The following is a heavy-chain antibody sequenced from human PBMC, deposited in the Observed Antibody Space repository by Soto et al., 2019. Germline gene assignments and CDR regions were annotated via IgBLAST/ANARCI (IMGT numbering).Heavy chain of an antibody. J-gene: IGHJ4*02. D-gene: IGHD5-12*01. CDR2: INSGGSA. CDR1: GGSIRGSDYY. V-gene: IGHV4-39*07. Sequence: LSETLSLTCTVSGGSIRGSDYYWGWIRQPPGEGLEWIGNINSGGSAYYYPSLRNRVTISVDTSNNQFSLKLSSVTAADTAVYYCARAYGGYADYWGQGALVTVSS. CDR3: ARAYGGYADY.